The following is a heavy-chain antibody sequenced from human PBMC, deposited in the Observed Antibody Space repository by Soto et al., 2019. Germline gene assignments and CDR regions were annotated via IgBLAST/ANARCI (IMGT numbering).Heavy chain of an antibody. D-gene: IGHD3-10*01. CDR2: IIPIFGTA. CDR1: GGTFSRYA. J-gene: IGHJ5*02. CDR3: ARDQHGSGFS. V-gene: IGHV1-69*06. Sequence: ASVKVSCKASGGTFSRYAISWVRQAPGQGLEWMGGIIPIFGTANYAQKFQGRVTITADKSTSTAYMELSSLRSEDTAVYYCARDQHGSGFSWGQGTLVTVSS.